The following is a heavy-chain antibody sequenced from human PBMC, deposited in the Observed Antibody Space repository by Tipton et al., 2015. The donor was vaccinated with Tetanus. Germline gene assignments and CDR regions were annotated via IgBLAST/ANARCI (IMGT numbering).Heavy chain of an antibody. D-gene: IGHD2-2*01. J-gene: IGHJ5*02. Sequence: LRLSCTVSGDSISFYYWSWIRQPPGKGLEWIGYIYYSGNTKYNPSLKSRVTTSVDTSKNQFSLNLTSVTPADTAVYYCARDLRRYQQNNWFDPWGQGTLVTVSS. CDR3: ARDLRRYQQNNWFDP. V-gene: IGHV4-59*01. CDR1: GDSISFYY. CDR2: IYYSGNT.